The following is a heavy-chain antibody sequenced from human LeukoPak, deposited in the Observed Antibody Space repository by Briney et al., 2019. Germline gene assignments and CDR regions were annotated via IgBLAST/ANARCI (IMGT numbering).Heavy chain of an antibody. D-gene: IGHD3-10*01. CDR2: IKQDGSEK. J-gene: IGHJ4*02. Sequence: PGGSLRLSCAASGFTFSSYWMSWVRQAPGKGLEWVANIKQDGSEKYYVDSVKGRFTISRDNSKNMVYLQMNSLRAEDTAVYYCAKGTYYGSGSIDYWGQGTLVTVSS. CDR3: AKGTYYGSGSIDY. V-gene: IGHV3-7*01. CDR1: GFTFSSYW.